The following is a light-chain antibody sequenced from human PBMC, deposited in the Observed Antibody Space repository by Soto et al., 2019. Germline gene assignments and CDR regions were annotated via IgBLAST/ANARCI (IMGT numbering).Light chain of an antibody. J-gene: IGLJ1*01. CDR1: SSDVGAFNY. Sequence: QSALTQPASVSGSPGQSIAISCTGTSSDVGAFNYVSWYQQHPGKAPKFMIFDASSRPSGVSDRFSGSKSGNTASLTISGLQTEDEADYYCASYTTSSTYVFGTGTKVTVL. CDR3: ASYTTSSTYV. CDR2: DAS. V-gene: IGLV2-14*03.